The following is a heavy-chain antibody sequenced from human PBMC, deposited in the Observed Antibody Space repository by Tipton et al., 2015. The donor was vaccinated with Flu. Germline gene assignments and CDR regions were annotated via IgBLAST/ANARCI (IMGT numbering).Heavy chain of an antibody. Sequence: GLVKPSETLSLTCTVSSGSIRSTNYFCAWIRQPPGKRLELIGSIYPSGTTYYSPSLKSRVTISVDTSKSQFSLKLRSVTAADTAVYYCARLSYYDVDLKNFYFDYWGQGALVTVSS. D-gene: IGHD3-10*02. CDR1: SGSIRSTNYF. V-gene: IGHV4-39*01. CDR3: ARLSYYDVDLKNFYFDY. J-gene: IGHJ4*02. CDR2: IYPSGTT.